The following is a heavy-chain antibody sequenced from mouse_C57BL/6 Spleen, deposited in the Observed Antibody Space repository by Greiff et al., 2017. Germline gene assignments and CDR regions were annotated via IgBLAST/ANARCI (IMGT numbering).Heavy chain of an antibody. CDR3: ARSRTTVVATGDYFDY. CDR1: GYTFTSYG. D-gene: IGHD1-1*01. CDR2: IYPRSGNT. J-gene: IGHJ2*01. Sequence: QVQLQQSGAELARPGASVKLSCKASGYTFTSYGISWVKQRTGQGLEWIGEIYPRSGNTYYNEKFKGKATLTADKSSSTAYMELRSLTSEDSAVYFCARSRTTVVATGDYFDYWGQGTTLTVSS. V-gene: IGHV1-81*01.